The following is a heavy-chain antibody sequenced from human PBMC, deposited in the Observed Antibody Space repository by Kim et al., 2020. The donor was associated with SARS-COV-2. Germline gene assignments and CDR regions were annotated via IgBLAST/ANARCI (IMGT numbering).Heavy chain of an antibody. J-gene: IGHJ4*02. CDR2: LSGSIPDA. CDR3: AKDLLYVPGRGYFDS. CDR1: GFAFGDYA. D-gene: IGHD3-10*01. Sequence: GGSLRLSCAASGFAFGDYAMSWIRRAPGKGLEWVSALSGSIPDAKYADSVRGRFTISRDNSKHTLFLQMDSLRVDDTAVYYCAKDLLYVPGRGYFDSWGQGVVVTVSS. V-gene: IGHV3-23*01.